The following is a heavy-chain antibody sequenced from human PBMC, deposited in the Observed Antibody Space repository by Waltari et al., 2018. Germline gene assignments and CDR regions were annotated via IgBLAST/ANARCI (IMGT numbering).Heavy chain of an antibody. CDR3: ARGVWLENHFDY. CDR2: IYHSGST. Sequence: QVQLQESGPGLVNPSGTLCLTCAVSGGPISSSNWGRWVRQPPGKGLEWIGEIYHSGSTNYNPSLKSRVTISVDKSKNQFSLKLSSVTAADTAVYYCARGVWLENHFDYWGQGTLVTVSS. D-gene: IGHD3-16*01. V-gene: IGHV4-4*02. CDR1: GGPISSSNW. J-gene: IGHJ4*02.